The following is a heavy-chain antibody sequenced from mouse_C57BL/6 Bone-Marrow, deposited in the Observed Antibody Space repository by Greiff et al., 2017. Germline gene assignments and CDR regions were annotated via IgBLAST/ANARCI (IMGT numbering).Heavy chain of an antibody. J-gene: IGHJ1*03. V-gene: IGHV1-78*01. CDR2: IYPRDGRT. D-gene: IGHD1-1*01. CDR1: GYTFTDHT. CDR3: ARRGGKVATDWYFDV. Sequence: QVQLQQSDAELVKPGASVKISCKVSGYTFTDHTIHWLKQRPEQGLEWIGYIYPRDGRTKYNEQFKGKATLTADKSSSAAYMQLNSLTSEDSAVYVCARRGGKVATDWYFDVWGTGTTVTVSS.